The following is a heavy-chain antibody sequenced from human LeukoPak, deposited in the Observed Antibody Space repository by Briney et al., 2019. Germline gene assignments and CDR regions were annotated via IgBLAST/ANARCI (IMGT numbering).Heavy chain of an antibody. V-gene: IGHV3-30*04. D-gene: IGHD6-13*01. CDR1: GFTFSSCA. CDR2: ISYDGSNK. J-gene: IGHJ4*02. Sequence: GGSLRLSCAASGFTFSSCAMHWVRQAPGRGLGWVGVISYDGSNKYYADSVKGRFTISRDNSKNTLYLQMNSRRAEDTAVYYWARVRIAAAVPYYFDYWGQGTLVTVS. CDR3: ARVRIAAAVPYYFDY.